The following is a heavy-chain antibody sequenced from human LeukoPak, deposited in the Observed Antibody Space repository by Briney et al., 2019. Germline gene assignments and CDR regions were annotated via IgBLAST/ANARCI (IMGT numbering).Heavy chain of an antibody. CDR3: ARHRIVYSSSWYNYNPGFDY. V-gene: IGHV4-38-2*02. Sequence: PSETLSLTCTVSGYSISSGYYWGWIRQPPGKGLEWIGSIYHSGSTYYNPSLKSRVTISVDTSKNQFSLKLSSVTAEDTAVYYCARHRIVYSSSWYNYNPGFDYWGQGTLVTVSS. J-gene: IGHJ4*02. CDR2: IYHSGST. CDR1: GYSISSGYY. D-gene: IGHD6-13*01.